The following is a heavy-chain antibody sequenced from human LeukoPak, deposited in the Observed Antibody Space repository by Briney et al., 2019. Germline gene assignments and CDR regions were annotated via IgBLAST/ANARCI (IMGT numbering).Heavy chain of an antibody. Sequence: GGSLRLSCAASGFTFSDYYMSWIRQAPGKGLEWVSYIISSSRYTNYADSVKGRFTISRDNAKNSLYLQMNSLRAEDTAVYYCARAGMATITRYYDPWGQGTLVTVSS. CDR2: IISSSRYT. D-gene: IGHD5-24*01. CDR3: ARAGMATITRYYDP. V-gene: IGHV3-11*05. CDR1: GFTFSDYY. J-gene: IGHJ5*02.